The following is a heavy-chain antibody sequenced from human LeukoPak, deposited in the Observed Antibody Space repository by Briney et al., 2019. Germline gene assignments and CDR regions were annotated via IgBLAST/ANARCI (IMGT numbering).Heavy chain of an antibody. J-gene: IGHJ3*02. CDR3: ARGGRVVVVVAAGAFDI. Sequence: PSQTLSLTCTVSGDSISSGSYYWSWIRQPAGKGLEWIGRIYTSGSTNYNPSLKSRVTMSVDTSKNQFSLKLSSVTAADTAVYYCARGGRVVVVVAAGAFDIWGQGTMVTVSS. CDR1: GDSISSGSYY. CDR2: IYTSGST. V-gene: IGHV4-61*02. D-gene: IGHD2-15*01.